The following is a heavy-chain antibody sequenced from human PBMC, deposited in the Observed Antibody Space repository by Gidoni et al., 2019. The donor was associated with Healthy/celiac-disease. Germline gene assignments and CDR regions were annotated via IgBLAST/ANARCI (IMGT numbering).Heavy chain of an antibody. J-gene: IGHJ4*02. CDR2: INAGNGNT. Sequence: QVQLVQSGAEVKKPGASVKVSCKASGYTFTSYAMHWVRQAPGQRLEWMGWINAGNGNTKYSQKFQGRVTITRDTSASTAYMELSSLRSEDTAVYYCASSFGYYYDSSGYLDWGQGTLVTVSS. CDR1: GYTFTSYA. CDR3: ASSFGYYYDSSGYLD. D-gene: IGHD3-22*01. V-gene: IGHV1-3*01.